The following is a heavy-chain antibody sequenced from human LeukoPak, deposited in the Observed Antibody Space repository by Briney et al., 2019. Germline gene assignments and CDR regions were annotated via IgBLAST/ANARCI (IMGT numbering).Heavy chain of an antibody. CDR3: AKSVVVVPGARGHYFDY. CDR2: ISGSASST. CDR1: GFTFSNYA. J-gene: IGHJ4*02. D-gene: IGHD2-2*01. V-gene: IGHV3-23*01. Sequence: GGSLRLSCAASGFTFSNYAMGWVRQAPGQGLEWVSVISGSASSTYYADSVKGRFTISRDNSRNTLYLQVNSLRAEDTAIYYCAKSVVVVPGARGHYFDYWGQGALVTVSS.